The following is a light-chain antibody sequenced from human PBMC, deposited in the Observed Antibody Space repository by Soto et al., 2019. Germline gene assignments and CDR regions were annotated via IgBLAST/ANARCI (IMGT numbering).Light chain of an antibody. J-gene: IGKJ3*01. CDR3: QKYSSVPFT. CDR1: QGIYNY. CDR2: AAS. Sequence: DIPMTQSPSSLSASVGDTVSITCRASQGIYNYLAWYQKKPGTPPKPLISAASTLHSGVPSRFSGSGSGTDVTLTISSRQPEDVATYYWQKYSSVPFTVGPGTTVDIK. V-gene: IGKV1-27*01.